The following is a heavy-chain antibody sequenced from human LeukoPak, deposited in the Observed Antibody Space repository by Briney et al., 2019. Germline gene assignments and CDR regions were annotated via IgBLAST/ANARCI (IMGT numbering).Heavy chain of an antibody. J-gene: IGHJ4*02. CDR2: ISWDGGKT. CDR3: TTGMFDF. V-gene: IGHV3-43*01. Sequence: GGSLRRSCADSGFTFGDYTMHRVRQVPGKGLEWLSLISWDGGKTNYGNSVKGRFTVSRDNSKNSLFLQMNSLKIDDSGYYYCTTGMFDFWGQGTLVAVSS. D-gene: IGHD1-1*01. CDR1: GFTFGDYT.